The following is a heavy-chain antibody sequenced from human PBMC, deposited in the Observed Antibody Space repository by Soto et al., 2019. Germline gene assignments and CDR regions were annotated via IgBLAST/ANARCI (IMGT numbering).Heavy chain of an antibody. CDR1: GGTFSSYA. D-gene: IGHD3-22*01. CDR3: VIVVKGSNYYYYYGMDV. J-gene: IGHJ6*02. CDR2: IIPIFGTA. V-gene: IGHV1-69*13. Sequence: ASVKVSCKASGGTFSSYAISWVRQAPGQGLEWMGGIIPIFGTANYAQKFQGRVTITADESTSTAYMELSSLRSEDTAVYYCVIVVKGSNYYYYYGMDVWGQGTTVTVSS.